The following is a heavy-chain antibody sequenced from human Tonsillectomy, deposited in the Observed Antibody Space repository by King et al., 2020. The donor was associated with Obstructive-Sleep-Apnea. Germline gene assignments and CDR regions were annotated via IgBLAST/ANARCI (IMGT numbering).Heavy chain of an antibody. V-gene: IGHV4-30-4*01. Sequence: QLQESGPGLVKPSQTLSLTCTVSGGSISSGDYYWSWIRQPPGKGLEGIGYIYYSGSTYYNPALKSRVTISVDTSKNQFSLKLSSVTAADTAVYYCAREDSYGYGGGYYFDYWGQGTLVTVSS. CDR1: GGSISSGDYY. CDR2: IYYSGST. D-gene: IGHD5-18*01. CDR3: AREDSYGYGGGYYFDY. J-gene: IGHJ4*02.